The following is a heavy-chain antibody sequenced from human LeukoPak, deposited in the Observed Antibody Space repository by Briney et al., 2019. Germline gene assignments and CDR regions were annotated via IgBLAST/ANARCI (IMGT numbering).Heavy chain of an antibody. V-gene: IGHV3-23*01. D-gene: IGHD4-23*01. CDR2: VTGNAGST. Sequence: PGGSLRLSCAASGFXFSSYGISWVRQAPGKGLEWVSVVTGNAGSTYHADTVKGRFTISRDTSKNMLYLQMNSLRAEDTAVYYCARAVGRGPGGHFDYWGQGTLVSVSS. CDR1: GFXFSSYG. CDR3: ARAVGRGPGGHFDY. J-gene: IGHJ4*02.